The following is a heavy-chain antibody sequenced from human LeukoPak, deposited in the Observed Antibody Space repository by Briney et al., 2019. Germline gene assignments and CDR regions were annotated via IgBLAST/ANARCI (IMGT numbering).Heavy chain of an antibody. Sequence: PSETLSLTCTVSGGSINSGDYYWSWIRQPPGKGLEWIGYIYYSGSTYYNSSLKSRVTISVDTSKNQFSLKLSSVTAADTAVYYCARVRFLEWFFDYWGQGTVVTVSS. V-gene: IGHV4-30-4*08. J-gene: IGHJ4*02. CDR2: IYYSGST. D-gene: IGHD3-3*01. CDR3: ARVRFLEWFFDY. CDR1: GGSINSGDYY.